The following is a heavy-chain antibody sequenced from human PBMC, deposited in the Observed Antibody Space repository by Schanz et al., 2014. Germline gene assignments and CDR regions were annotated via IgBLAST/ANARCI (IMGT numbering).Heavy chain of an antibody. J-gene: IGHJ4*02. CDR3: AKDLHSNSANYYSYYFDS. CDR2: ILYDGSNK. D-gene: IGHD3-10*01. Sequence: QVQLVESGGGVAQPGRSLRLSCAASGFTFSSYGMHWVRQAPGKGLEWVAVILYDGSNKYYADSVKGRFTISRDNSKNTLYLQMDSLRPEDTAVYFCAKDLHSNSANYYSYYFDSWGPGALVTVSS. V-gene: IGHV3-30*18. CDR1: GFTFSSYG.